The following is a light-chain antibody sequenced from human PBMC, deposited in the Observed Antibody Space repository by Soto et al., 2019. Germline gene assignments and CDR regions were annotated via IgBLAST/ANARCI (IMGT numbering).Light chain of an antibody. Sequence: EIVLTQSPATLSLSPGERATLSCRASQSVGSQLAWYQQKPGQAPRLLIYDASNRATGIPARFSGSGSGTDFTLTLSSLEPEEFALYYCQQRSDWPLTFGGGTQVEIK. CDR1: QSVGSQ. CDR3: QQRSDWPLT. J-gene: IGKJ4*01. V-gene: IGKV3-11*01. CDR2: DAS.